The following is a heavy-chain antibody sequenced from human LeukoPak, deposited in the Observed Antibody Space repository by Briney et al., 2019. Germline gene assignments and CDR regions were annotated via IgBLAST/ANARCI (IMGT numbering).Heavy chain of an antibody. V-gene: IGHV4-39*07. D-gene: IGHD5-12*01. CDR3: ARGLYSGYELWWFDP. CDR1: GGSISSSSYY. J-gene: IGHJ5*02. CDR2: IYYSGST. Sequence: SETLSLTCTVSGGSISSSSYYWGWIRQPPGKGLEWIGSIYYSGSTYYNPSLKSRVTISVDTSKNQFSLKLSSVTAADTAVYYCARGLYSGYELWWFDPWGQGTLVTVSS.